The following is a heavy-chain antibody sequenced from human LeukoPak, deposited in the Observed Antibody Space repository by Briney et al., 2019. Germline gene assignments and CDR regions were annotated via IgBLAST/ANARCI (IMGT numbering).Heavy chain of an antibody. Sequence: ASVKVSCKASGYTFTSYDINWVRQATGQGLEWMGWMNPNSGNTGYAQKFQGRVTMTRNTSISIAYMELSSLRSEDTAVYYCARDSGLITMVRGVTEYYYYGMDVWGQGTTVTVSS. CDR2: MNPNSGNT. D-gene: IGHD3-10*01. CDR1: GYTFTSYD. V-gene: IGHV1-8*01. J-gene: IGHJ6*02. CDR3: ARDSGLITMVRGVTEYYYYGMDV.